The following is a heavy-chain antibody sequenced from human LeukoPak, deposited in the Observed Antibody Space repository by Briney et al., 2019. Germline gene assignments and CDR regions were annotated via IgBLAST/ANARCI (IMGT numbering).Heavy chain of an antibody. CDR1: GFSFSTQR. Sequence: GGSLRLSCAASGFSFSTQRMHWVRQAPGKGLVWVSYINIDERITGYADSVKGRFTISRDNAKNTLYLQVNSLRVEDTAIYYCARDRWVAADFHYYYAMDVWGQGTTVTVSS. V-gene: IGHV3-74*01. D-gene: IGHD6-25*01. CDR2: INIDERIT. J-gene: IGHJ6*02. CDR3: ARDRWVAADFHYYYAMDV.